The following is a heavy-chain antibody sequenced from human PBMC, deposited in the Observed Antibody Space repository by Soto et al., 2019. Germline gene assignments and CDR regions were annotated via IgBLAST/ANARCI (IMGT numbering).Heavy chain of an antibody. CDR2: IALDGSVS. J-gene: IGHJ4*02. V-gene: IGHV3-30*18. CDR3: AKEFRHDNWFFEH. D-gene: IGHD3-22*01. CDR1: GFTFSSYG. Sequence: GGSLRLSCAASGFTFSSYGMHWVRQAPGKGLEWVAVIALDGSVSYYTDSVKGRFTVSRDNSKSILYLQMNSLRAEDTAVYYCAKEFRHDNWFFEHWGQGTQVTVS.